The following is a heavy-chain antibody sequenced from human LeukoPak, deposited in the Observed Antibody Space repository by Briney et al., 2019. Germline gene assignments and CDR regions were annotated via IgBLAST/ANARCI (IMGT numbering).Heavy chain of an antibody. V-gene: IGHV1-69*05. Sequence: SVKVSCKASGGTFISYAISWVRQAPGQGLEWMGRIIPIFGTANYAQKFQGRVTITTDESTSTAYMELSSLRSEDTAVYYCARALYYYDSSGYYPGNFQHWGQGTLVTVSS. J-gene: IGHJ1*01. CDR2: IIPIFGTA. CDR1: GGTFISYA. CDR3: ARALYYYDSSGYYPGNFQH. D-gene: IGHD3-22*01.